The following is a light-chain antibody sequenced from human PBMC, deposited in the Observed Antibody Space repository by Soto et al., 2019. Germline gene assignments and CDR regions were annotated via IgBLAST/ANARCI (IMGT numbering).Light chain of an antibody. J-gene: IGKJ1*01. Sequence: AIQMTPSPSSLSASVGDRITIPCPALQGIRNALGWYQQKPGKAPKLLIYSASSLQSGVPSRFRGSGSGTDCTLTISSLQPEDFETYYCLQDYNYPWTFGQGTKVDIK. CDR2: SAS. V-gene: IGKV1-6*01. CDR3: LQDYNYPWT. CDR1: QGIRNA.